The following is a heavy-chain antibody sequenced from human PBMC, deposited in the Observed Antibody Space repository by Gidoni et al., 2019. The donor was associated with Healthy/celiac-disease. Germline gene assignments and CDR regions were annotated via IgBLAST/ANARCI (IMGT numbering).Heavy chain of an antibody. CDR1: GFPFDASA. CDR3: AKSGGYSYGYYYYYMDV. V-gene: IGHV3-9*01. J-gene: IGHJ6*03. D-gene: IGHD5-18*01. CDR2: ISWNSGSI. Sequence: EVQLVESGGGLVQPGGSLSLSCAASGFPFDASAMHWVRQAPGHGLEWVAGISWNSGSIGYADSVKGRFTISRDNAKNSLYLQMNSLRAEDTALYYCAKSGGYSYGYYYYYMDVWGKGTTVTVSS.